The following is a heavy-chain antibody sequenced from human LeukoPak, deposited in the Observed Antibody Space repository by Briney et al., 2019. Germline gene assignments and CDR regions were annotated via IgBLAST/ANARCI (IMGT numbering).Heavy chain of an antibody. Sequence: SETLSLTCTVSGGSISSGGYYWSWIRQHPGKGLEWIGYIYYSGSTYYNPSLKSRVTISVDTSKNQFSLKLSSVTAADTAVYYCAREWDGDYDYYFDYWGQGTLVTVSS. J-gene: IGHJ4*02. V-gene: IGHV4-31*03. CDR2: IYYSGST. CDR3: AREWDGDYDYYFDY. CDR1: GGSISSGGYY. D-gene: IGHD4-17*01.